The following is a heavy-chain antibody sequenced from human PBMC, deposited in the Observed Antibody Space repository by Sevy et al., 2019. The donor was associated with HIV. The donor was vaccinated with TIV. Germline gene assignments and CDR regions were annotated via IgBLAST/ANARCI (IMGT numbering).Heavy chain of an antibody. J-gene: IGHJ4*02. CDR3: ARDLYYYDMHSSYRPPDY. Sequence: ASVKVSCKASGYTFSTYGISWIRQAPGQGLEWRGWISANNGNTNYAQKIQGRVTMTTDTSTSTAYMELRGLTSDDTAFYFCARDLYYYDMHSSYRPPDYWGQGTLVTVSS. V-gene: IGHV1-18*01. CDR2: ISANNGNT. D-gene: IGHD3-22*01. CDR1: GYTFSTYG.